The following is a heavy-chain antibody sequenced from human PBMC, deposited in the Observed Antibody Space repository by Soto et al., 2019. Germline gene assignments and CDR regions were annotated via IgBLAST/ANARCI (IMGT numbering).Heavy chain of an antibody. CDR2: INPNSGGT. CDR3: ARDRTHCSGDSCYSGFDY. D-gene: IGHD2-15*01. Sequence: ASVKVSCKASGYTFTGYYMHWMRQAPGQGLEWMGWINPNSGGTNYAQKFQGWVTMTRDTSISTAYMELSRLRSDDTAVYYCARDRTHCSGDSCYSGFDYRGPGTLVTVPS. J-gene: IGHJ4*02. V-gene: IGHV1-2*04. CDR1: GYTFTGYY.